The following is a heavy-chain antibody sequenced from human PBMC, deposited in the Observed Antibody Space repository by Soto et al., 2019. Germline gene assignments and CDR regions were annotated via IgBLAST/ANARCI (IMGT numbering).Heavy chain of an antibody. CDR1: GFTFSSHA. CDR2: ISGSGGST. D-gene: IGHD6-13*01. J-gene: IGHJ4*02. Sequence: GGSLRLSCAASGFTFSSHAMSWVRQAPGKGLEWVSAISGSGGSTYYADSVKGRFTISRDNSKNTLYLQMNSLRAEDTAVYYCAKSRQQLVRRYYFDYWGQGTLVTVSS. CDR3: AKSRQQLVRRYYFDY. V-gene: IGHV3-23*01.